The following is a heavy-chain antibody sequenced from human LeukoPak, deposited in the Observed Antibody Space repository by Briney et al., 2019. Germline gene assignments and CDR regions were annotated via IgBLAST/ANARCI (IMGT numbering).Heavy chain of an antibody. CDR3: AKDRSGGVNHYFDY. CDR1: GFTFSSYG. Sequence: GRSLRLSCAASGFTFSSYGMHWVRQAPGKGLEWVAVISYDGSNKYYADSAKGRFTISRDNSKNTLYLQMNSLRAEDTAVYYCAKDRSGGVNHYFDYWGQGTLVTVSS. CDR2: ISYDGSNK. J-gene: IGHJ4*02. D-gene: IGHD6-25*01. V-gene: IGHV3-30*18.